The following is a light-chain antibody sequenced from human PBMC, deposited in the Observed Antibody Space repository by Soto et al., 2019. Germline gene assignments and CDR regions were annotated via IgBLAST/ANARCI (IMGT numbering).Light chain of an antibody. Sequence: EVVMTQSPATLSVSPGESATLSCRASQSARSSLGWYQQKPRQPPSLLIYDVSIRATGIPARFNGSGSGTEFTLTISSLQSEDFAVYYCQQSDNWPPITFGQGTRLEIK. CDR2: DVS. J-gene: IGKJ5*01. CDR3: QQSDNWPPIT. CDR1: QSARSS. V-gene: IGKV3-15*01.